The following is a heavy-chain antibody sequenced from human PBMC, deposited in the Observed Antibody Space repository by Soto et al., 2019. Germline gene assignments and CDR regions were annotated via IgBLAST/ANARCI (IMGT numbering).Heavy chain of an antibody. D-gene: IGHD2-21*01. V-gene: IGHV1-58*02. CDR2: IVVVSGST. CDR3: SAAYPHMSIGLSV. CDR1: GFDFGSFG. Sequence: SVKVSCKASGFDFGSFGIQFLRQTRGRGLEWIGWIVVVSGSTNYARQFQGRVAISRDMSSSTAYLDLYDLKSDDTAVYFCSAAYPHMSIGLSVWG. J-gene: IGHJ3*01.